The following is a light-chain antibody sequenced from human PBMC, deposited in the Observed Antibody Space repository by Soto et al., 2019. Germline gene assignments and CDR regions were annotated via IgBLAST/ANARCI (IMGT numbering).Light chain of an antibody. J-gene: IGKJ1*01. CDR2: GAS. CDR1: QSVSSSY. CDR3: QQYGSSPWT. Sequence: EIVLTQSPGTLSLSPGERATSSCRASQSVSSSYLAWYQQKPGQAPRLLIYGASSRATGIPDRFSGSGSGTDFTLTISRLEPEDFAVYYCQQYGSSPWTFGQGTKVDIK. V-gene: IGKV3-20*01.